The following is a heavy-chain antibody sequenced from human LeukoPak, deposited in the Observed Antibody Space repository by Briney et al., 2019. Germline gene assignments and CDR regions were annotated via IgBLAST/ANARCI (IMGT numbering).Heavy chain of an antibody. J-gene: IGHJ4*02. Sequence: GGSLRLSCAASGFTFSGHWMSWVRQAPGKGLEWVANINQGGSDKYYVDSVKGRFTISRDNANNLLYLQMHSLRGEDTAVYYCTRDRSRAEDDWGQGTLVTVSS. V-gene: IGHV3-7*01. D-gene: IGHD1-14*01. CDR1: GFTFSGHW. CDR2: INQGGSDK. CDR3: TRDRSRAEDD.